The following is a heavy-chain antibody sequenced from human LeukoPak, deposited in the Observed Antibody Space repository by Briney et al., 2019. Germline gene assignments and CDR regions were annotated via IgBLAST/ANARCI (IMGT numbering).Heavy chain of an antibody. D-gene: IGHD6-13*01. CDR2: IYSGGRT. Sequence: GGSLRLPCTASGFTVSSNYMTWVRQAPGKGREWVSVIYSGGRTFDADSVKGRFTISRDNVKNTVFLQMNSLRVEDTAVYYCATVSSSWLGYFQHWGQGTLVTVSS. V-gene: IGHV3-66*01. J-gene: IGHJ1*01. CDR1: GFTVSSNY. CDR3: ATVSSSWLGYFQH.